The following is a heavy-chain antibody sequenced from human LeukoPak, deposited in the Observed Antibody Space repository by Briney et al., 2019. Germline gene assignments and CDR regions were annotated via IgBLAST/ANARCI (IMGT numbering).Heavy chain of an antibody. J-gene: IGHJ5*02. D-gene: IGHD2-15*01. CDR3: ARAVVVVVAAKGGNWFDP. CDR1: GYTFTGYY. V-gene: IGHV1-2*02. CDR2: INPNSGGT. Sequence: ASVKVSCTASGYTFTGYYMHWVRQAPGQGLEWMGWINPNSGGTNYAQKFQGRVTMTRDTSISTAYMELSRLRSDDTAVYYCARAVVVVVAAKGGNWFDPWGQGTLVTVSS.